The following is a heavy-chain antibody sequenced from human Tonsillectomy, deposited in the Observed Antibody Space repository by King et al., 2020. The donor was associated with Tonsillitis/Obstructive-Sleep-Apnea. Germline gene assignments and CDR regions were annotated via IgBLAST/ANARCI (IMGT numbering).Heavy chain of an antibody. D-gene: IGHD3-10*01. J-gene: IGHJ5*01. Sequence: VQLVESGGDLVQPGGSLRLSCAASGLTFRDAWMSWVRQAPGKGLEWVGHIKNKADSGTTDYAAPVKGRFTISRDDSKNTLYLQLNSLKTEDSAVYYCTTLKSRGVIDSWGQGTLVTVSS. CDR2: IKNKADSGTT. CDR3: TTLKSRGVIDS. V-gene: IGHV3-15*01. CDR1: GLTFRDAW.